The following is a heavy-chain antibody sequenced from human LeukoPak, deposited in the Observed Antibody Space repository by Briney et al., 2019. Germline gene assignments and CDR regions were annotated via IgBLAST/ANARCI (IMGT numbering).Heavy chain of an antibody. V-gene: IGHV3-23*01. CDR1: GFTFSSYA. J-gene: IGHJ4*02. D-gene: IGHD6-13*01. CDR3: ARGITPAGTLDN. Sequence: GGSLRLSCAASGFTFSSYAMSWVRQAPGKGLEWVSAISGSGGSTYYADSVKGRFTISRDNSKNTLYLQMNSLRAEDTAVYYCARGITPAGTLDNWGQGTLVTVSS. CDR2: ISGSGGST.